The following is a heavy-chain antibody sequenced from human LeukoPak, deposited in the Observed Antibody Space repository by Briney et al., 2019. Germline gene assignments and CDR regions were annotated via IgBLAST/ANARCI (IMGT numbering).Heavy chain of an antibody. Sequence: PGGSLRLSCAASGFTFSSYWMHWVRQAPGKGLVWVSRINSDGSSTSYADSVKGRFTIPRDNAKNTLYLQMNSLRAEDTAVYYCARVNYGDYGGDYWGQGTLVTVSS. V-gene: IGHV3-74*01. CDR3: ARVNYGDYGGDY. CDR1: GFTFSSYW. CDR2: INSDGSST. J-gene: IGHJ4*02. D-gene: IGHD4-17*01.